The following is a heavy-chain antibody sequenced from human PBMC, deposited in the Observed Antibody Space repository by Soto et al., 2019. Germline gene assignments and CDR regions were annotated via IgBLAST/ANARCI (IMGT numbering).Heavy chain of an antibody. D-gene: IGHD3-10*01. J-gene: IGHJ6*03. CDR2: IYHSGST. CDR1: SGSISSSNW. CDR3: ASARGGVYYYYYMDV. Sequence: TLSLTCAVSSGSISSSNWWSWVRQPPGKGLEWIGEIYHSGSTNYNPSLESRVTISVDKSKNQFSLKLSSVTAADTAVYYCASARGGVYYYYYMDVWGKGTTVTVSS. V-gene: IGHV4-4*02.